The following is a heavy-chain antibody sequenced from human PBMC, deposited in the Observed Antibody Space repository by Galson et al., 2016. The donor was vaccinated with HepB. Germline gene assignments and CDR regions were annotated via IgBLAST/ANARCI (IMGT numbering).Heavy chain of an antibody. CDR2: IHDSGTT. CDR1: HGPIGGDY. Sequence: ETLSLTCTVSHGPIGGDYWTWIRQSPGKGLEWIGYIHDSGTTAYNPSLKSRVTISIDPPNSQFSLRMTSVTAADTAVYYCARDPGYYHRWFDPWGQGTLVTVSS. J-gene: IGHJ5*02. D-gene: IGHD3-3*01. CDR3: ARDPGYYHRWFDP. V-gene: IGHV4-59*01.